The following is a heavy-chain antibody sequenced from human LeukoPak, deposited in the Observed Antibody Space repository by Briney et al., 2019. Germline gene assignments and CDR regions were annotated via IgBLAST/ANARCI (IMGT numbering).Heavy chain of an antibody. CDR3: AGDGEGLIFPTDS. CDR2: IKEDASKI. CDR1: GFTFRNFW. J-gene: IGHJ4*02. D-gene: IGHD2-21*01. Sequence: PGGSLRLSCAASGFTFRNFWMSWVRQAPGKGLEWVADIKEDASKIYYLDSVKGRFTISRGNAKNSLYLQMNSLRAEDTAVYYCAGDGEGLIFPTDSRGQGTLVTVSS. V-gene: IGHV3-7*01.